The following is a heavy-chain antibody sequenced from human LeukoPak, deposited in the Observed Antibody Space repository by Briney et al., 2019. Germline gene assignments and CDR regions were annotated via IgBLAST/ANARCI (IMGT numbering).Heavy chain of an antibody. V-gene: IGHV4-31*03. CDR3: ARDNLGYCSGGTCYPQNWFDP. D-gene: IGHD2-15*01. J-gene: IGHJ5*02. CDR2: ISYSGSP. CDR1: GGSISSGGYY. Sequence: SQTLSLTCTVSGGSISSGGYYWSWIRQHPGKGLEWIGIISYSGSPYYNPSLKSRITISVDSSKNQFSLKLSSVTAADTAVYYCARDNLGYCSGGTCYPQNWFDPWGQGTLVTVSS.